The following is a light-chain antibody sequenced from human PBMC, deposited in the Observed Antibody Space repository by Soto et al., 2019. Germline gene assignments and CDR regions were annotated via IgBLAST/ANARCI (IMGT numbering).Light chain of an antibody. Sequence: QSVLTQPPSVFGAPGQRVTISCTGSSSNVRAGYDVHWYQQIPGTAPKLLIYGNNNRPSGVPDRFSGSKSGASASLAISGLQPEDEADYYCKSYDDIVTTVFGTGTKVTVL. CDR2: GNN. CDR3: KSYDDIVTTV. J-gene: IGLJ1*01. CDR1: SSNVRAGYD. V-gene: IGLV1-40*01.